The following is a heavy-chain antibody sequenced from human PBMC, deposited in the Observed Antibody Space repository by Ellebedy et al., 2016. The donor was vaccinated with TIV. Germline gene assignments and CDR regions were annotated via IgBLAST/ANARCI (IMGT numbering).Heavy chain of an antibody. Sequence: GESLKISCAASGFTVSRNYMSWVRQAPGKGLEWVSLMYNGGRTYYADSVRGRFSISRDNSKNTLYLQMNSLRVDDTAVYFCARDAHCSGGSCYYYSGMDVWGPGTTVTVSS. J-gene: IGHJ6*02. CDR1: GFTVSRNY. CDR3: ARDAHCSGGSCYYYSGMDV. CDR2: MYNGGRT. D-gene: IGHD2-15*01. V-gene: IGHV3-66*01.